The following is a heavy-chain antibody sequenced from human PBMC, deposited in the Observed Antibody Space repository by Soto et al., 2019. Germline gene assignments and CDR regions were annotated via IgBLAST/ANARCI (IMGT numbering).Heavy chain of an antibody. J-gene: IGHJ4*02. CDR3: AKGKTTGWYYFDY. Sequence: EVLLLESGGDLARPGGSLRLSCAASGFTFDNYAMSWVRQAPGKGLEWVAGISASGRDTYFADSVKDRFTISRDSSKNTLYLQMNSLRAEDTATYYCAKGKTTGWYYFDYWGQGTLVTVSS. D-gene: IGHD6-19*01. CDR1: GFTFDNYA. V-gene: IGHV3-23*01. CDR2: ISASGRDT.